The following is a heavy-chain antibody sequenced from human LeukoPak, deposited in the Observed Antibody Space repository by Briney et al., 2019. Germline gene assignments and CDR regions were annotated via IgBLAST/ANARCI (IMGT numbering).Heavy chain of an antibody. J-gene: IGHJ2*01. D-gene: IGHD5-18*01. CDR3: ARARGIQLWPYWYFDL. CDR1: GGSISSYY. V-gene: IGHV4-59*01. Sequence: PSETLSLTCTVSGGSISSYYWSWIRQPPGKGLEWIGYIYYSGSTNYNPSLKSRVTISVDTSKNQFSLKLSSVTAADTAVYYCARARGIQLWPYWYFDLWGRGTLVTVSS. CDR2: IYYSGST.